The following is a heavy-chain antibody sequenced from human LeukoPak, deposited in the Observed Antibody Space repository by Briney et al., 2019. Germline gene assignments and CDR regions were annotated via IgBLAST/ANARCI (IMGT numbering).Heavy chain of an antibody. Sequence: SETLSLTCAVSGYSISGGYYWGWIRQPPGKGLEWIGSIYHSGSAYYNPSLKSRVTISVDTSKNQFSLKLSSVTAADTAAYYCARRDRGTGSYGGKIHWGQGTLVTVSS. V-gene: IGHV4-38-2*01. J-gene: IGHJ4*02. CDR1: GYSISGGYY. CDR2: IYHSGSA. D-gene: IGHD4-23*01. CDR3: ARRDRGTGSYGGKIH.